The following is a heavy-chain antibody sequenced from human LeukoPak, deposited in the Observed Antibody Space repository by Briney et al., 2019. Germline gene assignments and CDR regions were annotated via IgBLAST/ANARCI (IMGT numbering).Heavy chain of an antibody. V-gene: IGHV3-30*03. J-gene: IGHJ4*02. CDR2: ILKDGSDA. CDR1: GFTFSSYA. CDR3: ARDFHYFFDY. D-gene: IGHD3-9*01. Sequence: GGSLRLSCAASGFTFSSYAVSWVRQAPGKGLEWVTLILKDGSDAFYADSVKGRFTISRDNSENTLFLQMNSLRAEDTAIYYCARDFHYFFDYCGQGTLVTVSS.